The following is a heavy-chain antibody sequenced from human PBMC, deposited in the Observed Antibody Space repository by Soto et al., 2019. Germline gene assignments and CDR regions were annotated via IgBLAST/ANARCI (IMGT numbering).Heavy chain of an antibody. V-gene: IGHV3-48*02. CDR1: GFTFSSYS. J-gene: IGHJ5*02. CDR3: ARDGKWLRFFPNWFDP. CDR2: ISSSSSTI. D-gene: IGHD5-12*01. Sequence: GSLSLSCAASGFTFSSYSMNWVRQAPGKGLEWVSYISSSSSTIYYADSVKGRFTISRDNAKNSLYLQMNSLRDEDTAVYYCARDGKWLRFFPNWFDPWGQGTLVTVSS.